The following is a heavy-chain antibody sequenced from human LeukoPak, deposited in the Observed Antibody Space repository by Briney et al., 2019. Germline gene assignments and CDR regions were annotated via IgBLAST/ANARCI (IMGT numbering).Heavy chain of an antibody. Sequence: ASVKVSCKASGGTFSSYAISWVRQAPGQGLEWLGLITPSGDNTRYAQKFHRRVTMTRDLSTSTDYLELSSLIYDDTAVYYCARDNSVGDYAWWFDPWGQGTPVTVSS. CDR2: ITPSGDNT. D-gene: IGHD1-26*01. V-gene: IGHV1-46*01. J-gene: IGHJ5*02. CDR1: GGTFSSYA. CDR3: ARDNSVGDYAWWFDP.